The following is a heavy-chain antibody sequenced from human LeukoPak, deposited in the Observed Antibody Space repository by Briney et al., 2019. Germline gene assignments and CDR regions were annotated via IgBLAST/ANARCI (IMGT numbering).Heavy chain of an antibody. J-gene: IGHJ4*02. CDR2: VPGSGSST. CDR1: GFTFSSSA. CDR3: AKDLKAVLFAYFDY. D-gene: IGHD3-16*01. V-gene: IGHV3-23*01. Sequence: PGGSLRLSCAASGFTFSSSAMSWVRQAPGKGLEWVSTVPGSGSSTSYADSVQGRFTISRDNSKNTLYLQMNSLRAEDTAVYYCAKDLKAVLFAYFDYWGQGALVTVSS.